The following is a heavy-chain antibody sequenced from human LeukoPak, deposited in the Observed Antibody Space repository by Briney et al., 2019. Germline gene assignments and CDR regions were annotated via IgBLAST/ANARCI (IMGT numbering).Heavy chain of an antibody. J-gene: IGHJ6*02. CDR3: ARLKVTLVRGIIYDYYGLDV. CDR2: VYYGRTT. D-gene: IGHD3-10*01. Sequence: SETLSLTCTVSAGPFISSSHHWGWIRQSPGKGLEWIGTVYYGRTTYYNPSLDGRVTISLDTSANQFSLQLRSVTPEDTAVYFCARLKVTLVRGIIYDYYGLDVWGQGTPVSVSS. CDR1: AGPFISSSHH. V-gene: IGHV4-39*01.